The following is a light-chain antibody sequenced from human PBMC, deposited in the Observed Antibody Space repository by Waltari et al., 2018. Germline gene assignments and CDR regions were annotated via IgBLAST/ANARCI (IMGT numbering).Light chain of an antibody. CDR3: QQRYIWLYT. CDR2: DAS. Sequence: EIVLTQSPATLSLSPGETATLSCRASQSIRTCLGWYQQKPGQAPRLLLFDASSRATGIRARFRGTESGTDFTLTVSDLEPEDFGIYYCQQRYIWLYTFGQGTRLEIK. V-gene: IGKV3-11*01. CDR1: QSIRTC. J-gene: IGKJ2*01.